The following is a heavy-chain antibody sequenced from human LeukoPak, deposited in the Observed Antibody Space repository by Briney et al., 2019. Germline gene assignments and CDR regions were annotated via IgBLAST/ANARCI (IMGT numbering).Heavy chain of an antibody. D-gene: IGHD3-16*01. CDR3: AKGAYYYYMDV. Sequence: GGSLRLSCAASGFTFSSYSMYWVRQAPGKGLEYVSAIDSDGGSTYYADSVKGRFTISRDNSKNTLYLQMGSLRAEDMAVYYCAKGAYYYYMDVWGKGTTVTVSS. CDR1: GFTFSSYS. CDR2: IDSDGGST. J-gene: IGHJ6*03. V-gene: IGHV3-64*02.